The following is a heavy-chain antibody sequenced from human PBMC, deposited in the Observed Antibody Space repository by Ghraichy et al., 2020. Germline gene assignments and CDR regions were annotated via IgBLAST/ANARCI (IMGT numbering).Heavy chain of an antibody. Sequence: GGSLRLSCAASGFTFSNSAMHWVRQAPGKGLEWVAITSGAGSKKYYADSVKGRFTISRDNSKNTLYLQMNSLRAEDTAVYYCARVDSGLHHYYYYGMDVLGQGTTVTVSS. J-gene: IGHJ6*02. V-gene: IGHV3-30*04. CDR3: ARVDSGLHHYYYYGMDV. CDR1: GFTFSNSA. CDR2: TSGAGSKK. D-gene: IGHD2-15*01.